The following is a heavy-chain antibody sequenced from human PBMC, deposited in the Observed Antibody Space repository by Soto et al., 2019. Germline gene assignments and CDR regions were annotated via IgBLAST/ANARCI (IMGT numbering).Heavy chain of an antibody. D-gene: IGHD1-26*01. V-gene: IGHV3-33*01. CDR2: IWYDGSNK. CDR3: ARDTDLRIVGATGFDY. CDR1: GFTFSSYG. Sequence: QVQLVGSGGGVVQPGRSLRLSCAASGFTFSSYGMHWVRQAPGKGLEWVAVIWYDGSNKYYADSVKGRFTISRDNSKNTLYLQMNSLRAEDTAVYYCARDTDLRIVGATGFDYWGQGTLVTVSS. J-gene: IGHJ4*02.